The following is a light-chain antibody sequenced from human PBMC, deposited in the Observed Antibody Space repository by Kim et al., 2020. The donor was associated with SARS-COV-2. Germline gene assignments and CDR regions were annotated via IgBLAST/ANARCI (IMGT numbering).Light chain of an antibody. CDR3: QQYNDWPPIT. Sequence: EVMMTQSPATLSVSPGERATLSCRTSQSVSNNLAWYQQKPGQAPRLLIYGASIRATGIPARFSGSGSGTEFTLTISVLQSEDFAVYYCQQYNDWPPITFGQGTRLEIK. CDR1: QSVSNN. CDR2: GAS. V-gene: IGKV3D-15*03. J-gene: IGKJ5*01.